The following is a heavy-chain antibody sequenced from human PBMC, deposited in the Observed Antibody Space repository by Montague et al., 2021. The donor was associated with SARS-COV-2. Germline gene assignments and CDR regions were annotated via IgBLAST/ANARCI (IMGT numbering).Heavy chain of an antibody. V-gene: IGHV3-33*01. CDR1: GFTFSSYG. J-gene: IGHJ6*02. CDR2: IWYDGSNK. Sequence: SLRLSCAASGFTFSSYGMHWVRQAPGKGLEWVAVIWYDGSNKYYADSVKGRFTISRDNSKNTLYLQMNNLRAEDTAVYYCARDRGYSYGPTYYYYGMDVWGQGTTVTVSS. CDR3: ARDRGYSYGPTYYYYGMDV. D-gene: IGHD5-18*01.